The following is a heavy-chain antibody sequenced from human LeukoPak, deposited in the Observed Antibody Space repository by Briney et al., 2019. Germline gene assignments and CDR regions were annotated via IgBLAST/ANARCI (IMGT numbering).Heavy chain of an antibody. CDR2: IRDDGITT. Sequence: HPGGSLRLSCAASGFTFSNYGFHWVRQAPGKGLEWAALIRDDGITTYYADSVKGRFIISRDDSKNTLYLRMNSLRAEDTAVYYCARGKASGGYSGYGLDAFDIWGQGTMVTVSS. V-gene: IGHV3-30*02. J-gene: IGHJ3*02. CDR3: ARGKASGGYSGYGLDAFDI. D-gene: IGHD5-12*01. CDR1: GFTFSNYG.